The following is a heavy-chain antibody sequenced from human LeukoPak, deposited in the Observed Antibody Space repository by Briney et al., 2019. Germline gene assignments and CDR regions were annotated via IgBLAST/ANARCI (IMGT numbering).Heavy chain of an antibody. D-gene: IGHD3-22*01. Sequence: GGSLRLSCAASGFIFSNYGMNWVRQAPGKGLEWVSAISGSGGSTYYADSVKGRFTISRDNSKNTLYLQMNSLRAEDTAVYYCARGPTYYYDSSGYSDYWGQGTLVTVSS. V-gene: IGHV3-23*01. CDR1: GFIFSNYG. CDR2: ISGSGGST. CDR3: ARGPTYYYDSSGYSDY. J-gene: IGHJ4*02.